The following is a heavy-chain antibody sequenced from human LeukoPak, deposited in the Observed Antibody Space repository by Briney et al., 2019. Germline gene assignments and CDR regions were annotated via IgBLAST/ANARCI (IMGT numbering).Heavy chain of an antibody. D-gene: IGHD3-16*01. CDR1: GFTFSSYG. CDR2: ISYDGSNK. Sequence: GGSLRLSCAASGFTFSSYGMHWVRQAPGKGLEWVAVISYDGSNKYYADSVKGRFTISRDNSKNTLYLQMNSLRAEDTAVYYCAKEGGTSYYFDYWGQGTLVTVSS. CDR3: AKEGGTSYYFDY. J-gene: IGHJ4*02. V-gene: IGHV3-30*18.